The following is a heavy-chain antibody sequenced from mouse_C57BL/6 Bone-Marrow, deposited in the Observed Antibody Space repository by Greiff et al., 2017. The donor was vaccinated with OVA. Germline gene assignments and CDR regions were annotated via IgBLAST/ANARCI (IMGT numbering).Heavy chain of an antibody. CDR1: GFTFSSYA. D-gene: IGHD4-1*01. V-gene: IGHV5-9-1*02. CDR3: TRDLGRGFAY. Sequence: DVKLVESGDGLVKPGGSLTLSCAASGFTFSSYAMSWVRQPPEKRLEWVAYISSGGDYIYYAATVKGRFTISRDNAMNTLYLQMSSLKSEDTAMYYCTRDLGRGFAYWGQGTLVTVSA. J-gene: IGHJ3*01. CDR2: ISSGGDYI.